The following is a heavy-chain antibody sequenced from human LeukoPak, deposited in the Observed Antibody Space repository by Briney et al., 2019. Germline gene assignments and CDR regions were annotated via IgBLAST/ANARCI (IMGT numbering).Heavy chain of an antibody. D-gene: IGHD5-12*01. V-gene: IGHV3-21*01. Sequence: GGSLRLSCAASGFTFSSYSMNWVRQAPGKGLEWVSSISSSSSYIYYADSVKGRFTISRDNAKNSLYLQMNSLRAEDTAVYYCAREAEYSGYDSYFDYWGQGTLVTVSS. J-gene: IGHJ4*02. CDR3: AREAEYSGYDSYFDY. CDR2: ISSSSSYI. CDR1: GFTFSSYS.